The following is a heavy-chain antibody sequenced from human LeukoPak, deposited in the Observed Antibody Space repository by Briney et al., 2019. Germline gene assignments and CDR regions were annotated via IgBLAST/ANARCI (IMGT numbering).Heavy chain of an antibody. CDR3: ARVAKERVGGVYYFDY. J-gene: IGHJ4*02. Sequence: GGSLRLSRAASGFTFSDYDMRWVRQATGKGLEWVSAIGTAGDTYYTGSVKGRFTISRENAKNSLYLQMNSLRAGDTAVYYCARVAKERVGGVYYFDYWGQGTLVTVSS. CDR1: GFTFSDYD. D-gene: IGHD1-1*01. V-gene: IGHV3-13*01. CDR2: IGTAGDT.